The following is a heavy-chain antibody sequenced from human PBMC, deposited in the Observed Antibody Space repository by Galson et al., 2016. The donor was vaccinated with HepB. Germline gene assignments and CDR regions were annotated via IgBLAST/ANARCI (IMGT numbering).Heavy chain of an antibody. CDR1: GGSISSSRYY. J-gene: IGHJ4*02. D-gene: IGHD3-10*01. CDR3: ARDPRIELVPNS. Sequence: SETLSLTCSVSGGSISSSRYYWGWIRQPPGKGFEWIGSIFHSGTTYYSPSLRGRVTMSLDRSKNQFSLNLISVTAADTAIYFCARDPRIELVPNSWGQGTLVTVSS. V-gene: IGHV4-39*07. CDR2: IFHSGTT.